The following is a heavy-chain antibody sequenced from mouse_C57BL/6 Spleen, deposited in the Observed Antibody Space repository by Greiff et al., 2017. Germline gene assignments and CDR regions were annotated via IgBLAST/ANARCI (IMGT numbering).Heavy chain of an antibody. V-gene: IGHV1-5*01. J-gene: IGHJ4*01. CDR2: IYPGNSDT. CDR1: GYTFTSYW. D-gene: IGHD1-1*01. Sequence: EVQLQQSGTVLARPGASVKMSCKTSGYTFTSYWMHWVKQRPGQGLEWIGAIYPGNSDTSYNQKFKGKAKLTAVTSASTAYMELSSLTNEDSAVYYCTSYYGSSFYAMDYWGQGTSVTVSS. CDR3: TSYYGSSFYAMDY.